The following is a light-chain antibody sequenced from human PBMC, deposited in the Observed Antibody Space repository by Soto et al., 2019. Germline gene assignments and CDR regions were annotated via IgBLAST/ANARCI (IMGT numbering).Light chain of an antibody. V-gene: IGKV1-9*01. CDR2: AAS. Sequence: DIQLTQSPSFLSASVGDRVTITCRASQGISSYLAWYQQKPGKAPKLLIYAASTLQSGVPSRLSGSGSGTEFTITISILQPEDFATYYCQQLNSYPPFTFGQGTKVEIK. J-gene: IGKJ1*01. CDR3: QQLNSYPPFT. CDR1: QGISSY.